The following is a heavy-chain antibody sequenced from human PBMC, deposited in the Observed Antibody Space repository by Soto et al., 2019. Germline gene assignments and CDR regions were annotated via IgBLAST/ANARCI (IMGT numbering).Heavy chain of an antibody. CDR2: INPSGGST. V-gene: IGHV1-46*01. Sequence: ASVKVSCKASGYTFTSYYMHWVRQAPGQGLEWMGIINPSGGSTSYAQKFQGRVTMTRDTSTSTVYMELSSLRSEDTAVYYCARGGRRAVAHRLHYGMDVWGQGTTVTVSS. CDR3: ARGGRRAVAHRLHYGMDV. J-gene: IGHJ6*02. D-gene: IGHD6-19*01. CDR1: GYTFTSYY.